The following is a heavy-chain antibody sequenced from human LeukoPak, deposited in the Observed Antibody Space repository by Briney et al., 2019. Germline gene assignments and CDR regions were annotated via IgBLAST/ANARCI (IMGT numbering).Heavy chain of an antibody. Sequence: SETLSLTCTVSGGSISTYYWSWIRQSPGKGLEWIGYIYYSGNTNYNPSLKSRVTISVDTSKNQFSLKLSSVTAADTAVYCCARVGEGSFDVWGQGTLVTVSS. D-gene: IGHD3-16*01. J-gene: IGHJ4*02. CDR2: IYYSGNT. V-gene: IGHV4-59*01. CDR3: ARVGEGSFDV. CDR1: GGSISTYY.